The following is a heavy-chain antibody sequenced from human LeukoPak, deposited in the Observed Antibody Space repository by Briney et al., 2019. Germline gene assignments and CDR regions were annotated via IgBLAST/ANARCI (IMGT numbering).Heavy chain of an antibody. V-gene: IGHV4-30-4*01. CDR2: IYYSGST. Sequence: TLSLTCTVSGGSISSGDYYWSWIRQPPGKGLEWIGYIYYSGSTYYNPSLKSRVTISVDTSKNRFSLKLSSVTAADTAVYYCARDRWKGPSYFDYWGQGTLVTVSS. CDR3: ARDRWKGPSYFDY. D-gene: IGHD1-1*01. CDR1: GGSISSGDYY. J-gene: IGHJ4*02.